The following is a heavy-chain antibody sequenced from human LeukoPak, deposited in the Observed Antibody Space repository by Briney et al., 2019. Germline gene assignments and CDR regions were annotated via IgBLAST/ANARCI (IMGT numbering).Heavy chain of an antibody. CDR3: ARLYFGAFDY. CDR2: IYSGVGT. CDR1: RFTVSTNY. J-gene: IGHJ4*02. D-gene: IGHD3-10*01. V-gene: IGHV3-53*01. Sequence: GGSLRLSCAASRFTVSTNYMGWVRQAPCSRLPFVALIYSGVGTYYADSVKGRFIISRDNSENTLYLQMNSLRAEDTAVYYCARLYFGAFDYWGQGTLVTVSS.